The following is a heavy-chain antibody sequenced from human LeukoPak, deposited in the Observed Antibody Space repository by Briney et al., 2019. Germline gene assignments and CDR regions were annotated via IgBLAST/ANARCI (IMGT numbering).Heavy chain of an antibody. V-gene: IGHV1-69*06. Sequence: GASVKVSCKASGGTFSSHFISWVRQAPGQGLEWMGGINPIFGTDHYAQKFQDRVTITADISTNTVYMELSNLRSEDTAMYYCAXXXXXDCGGDCYNWFAPWGQGTLVTVSS. CDR3: AXXXXXDCGGDCYNWFAP. D-gene: IGHD2-21*02. CDR2: INPIFGTD. CDR1: GGTFSSHF. J-gene: IGHJ5*02.